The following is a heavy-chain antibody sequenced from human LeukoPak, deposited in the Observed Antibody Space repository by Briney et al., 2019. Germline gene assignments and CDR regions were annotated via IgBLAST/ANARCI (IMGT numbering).Heavy chain of an antibody. CDR3: AKDGRTAFDP. Sequence: GGTLRLSCAASGFTFSSYAMSWVRPAPGKGLGWVSAISGSGGSTYYADSVKGRFTISRDNSKNTLYLQMNSLRAEDTAVYYCAKDGRTAFDPWGQGTLVTVSS. V-gene: IGHV3-23*01. D-gene: IGHD2-2*01. CDR2: ISGSGGST. J-gene: IGHJ5*02. CDR1: GFTFSSYA.